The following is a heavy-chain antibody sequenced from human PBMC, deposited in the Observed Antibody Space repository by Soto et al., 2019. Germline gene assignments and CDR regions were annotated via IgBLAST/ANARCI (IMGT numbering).Heavy chain of an antibody. J-gene: IGHJ3*02. CDR1: GFTFDDYA. D-gene: IGHD2-15*01. V-gene: IGHV3-9*01. CDR3: ARKPDIVGVVAATPYAFDI. CDR2: ISWNSGSI. Sequence: EVQLVESGGGLVQPGRSLRLSCAASGFTFDDYAMHWVRQAPGKGLEWVSGISWNSGSIGYADSVKGRFTISRDNAKNSLYLQINSLRAEDTAFYYCARKPDIVGVVAATPYAFDIWGQGTMVTVSS.